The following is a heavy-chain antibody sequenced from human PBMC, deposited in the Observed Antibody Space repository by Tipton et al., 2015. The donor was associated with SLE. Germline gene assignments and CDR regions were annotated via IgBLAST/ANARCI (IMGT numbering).Heavy chain of an antibody. Sequence: SLRLSCTASGFTFGDYAMSWVRQAPGKGLEWVGFIRSKAYGGTTEYAASVKGRFTISRDDSKSIAYLQMNSLKTEDTAVYYYTRGWIRMRIDAFDIWGQGTMVTVSS. V-gene: IGHV3-49*04. CDR1: GFTFGDYA. CDR3: TRGWIRMRIDAFDI. D-gene: IGHD5-18*01. J-gene: IGHJ3*02. CDR2: IRSKAYGGTT.